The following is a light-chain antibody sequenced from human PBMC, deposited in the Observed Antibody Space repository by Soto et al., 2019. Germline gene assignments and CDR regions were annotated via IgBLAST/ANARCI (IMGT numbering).Light chain of an antibody. CDR2: GNS. V-gene: IGLV1-40*01. J-gene: IGLJ1*01. Sequence: QSVLTQPPSVSGAPGQRVTISCAGSSSNIGAGYDVHWYQQLPGTAPKLLIYGNSNRPSGVPDRFSGSKSGTSASLAITGLQAGDEADYYCQSYDSSLSGWVFGTGTKVTVL. CDR1: SSNIGAGYD. CDR3: QSYDSSLSGWV.